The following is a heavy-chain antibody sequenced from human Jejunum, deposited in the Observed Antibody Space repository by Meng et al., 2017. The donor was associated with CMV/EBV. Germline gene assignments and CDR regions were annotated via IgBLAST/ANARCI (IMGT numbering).Heavy chain of an antibody. D-gene: IGHD5-18*01. V-gene: IGHV7-4-1*02. Sequence: KTAGYSFSSDGINWVREAPGQRLEWMGWIDTKTGNPAYAPDFTGRFVFSMDTSVSTAYLEISSLRAEDTAVYYCTRGAGAHTAKYDFWGRGTLVTVSS. J-gene: IGHJ4*02. CDR2: IDTKTGNP. CDR3: TRGAGAHTAKYDF. CDR1: GYSFSSDG.